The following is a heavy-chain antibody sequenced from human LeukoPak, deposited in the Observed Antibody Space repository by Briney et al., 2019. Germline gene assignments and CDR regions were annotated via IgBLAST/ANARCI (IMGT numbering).Heavy chain of an antibody. V-gene: IGHV3-30*04. Sequence: GRSLRLSCAASGFTFSSYAMHWVRQAPGKGLEGVAVISYDGSNKYYAESARGRFTISRDNSKNTLYLQMNSLRAEDTAVYYCASFYCSSTSCHNPHFDYWGQGTLVTVSS. CDR1: GFTFSSYA. CDR2: ISYDGSNK. J-gene: IGHJ4*02. CDR3: ASFYCSSTSCHNPHFDY. D-gene: IGHD2-2*02.